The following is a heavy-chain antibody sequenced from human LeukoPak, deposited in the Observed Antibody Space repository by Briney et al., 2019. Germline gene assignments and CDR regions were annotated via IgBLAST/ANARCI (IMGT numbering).Heavy chain of an antibody. D-gene: IGHD5-12*01. CDR1: GITLSNYG. CDR3: ARGGGSPPYYFDL. J-gene: IGHJ4*02. CDR2: LSGSGGGT. V-gene: IGHV3-23*01. Sequence: GGSLRLSCAVSGITLSNYGMSWVRQAPGKGLEWVAGLSGSGGGTNYADSVKGRFTIPRDNAEKSLFLQMNSLRAEDTAVYYCARGGGSPPYYFDLWGQGTPVTVSS.